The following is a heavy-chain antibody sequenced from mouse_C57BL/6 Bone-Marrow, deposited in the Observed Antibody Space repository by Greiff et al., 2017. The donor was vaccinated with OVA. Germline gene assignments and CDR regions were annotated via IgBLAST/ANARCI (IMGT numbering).Heavy chain of an antibody. V-gene: IGHV5-6*02. Sequence: EVKLVESGGDLVKPGGSLKLSCAASGFTFSSYGMSWVRQTPDKRLEWVATISSGGSYTYYPDSVKGRFTISRDNAKNTQYLQMSSLKSEDTAMYYCARRGITTLDYWGQGTTLTVSS. D-gene: IGHD1-1*01. CDR3: ARRGITTLDY. CDR1: GFTFSSYG. J-gene: IGHJ2*01. CDR2: ISSGGSYT.